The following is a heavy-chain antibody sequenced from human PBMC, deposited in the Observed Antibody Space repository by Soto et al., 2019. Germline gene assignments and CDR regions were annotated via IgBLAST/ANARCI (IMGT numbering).Heavy chain of an antibody. D-gene: IGHD3-3*01. CDR3: ARKQAGFFYGIDY. CDR2: IYYSGST. V-gene: IGHV4-31*02. CDR1: GGSISSGGYY. J-gene: IGHJ4*02. Sequence: SETLSLTCTVSGGSISSGGYYWSWIRQHPGKGLEWIGYIYYSGSTYYNPSLKSRVTISVDTSKNQFSLKLSSVTAADTAVYFCARKQAGFFYGIDYWGQGTLVTVSS.